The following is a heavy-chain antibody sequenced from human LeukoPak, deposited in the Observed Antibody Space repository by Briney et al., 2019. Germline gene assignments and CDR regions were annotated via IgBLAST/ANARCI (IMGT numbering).Heavy chain of an antibody. V-gene: IGHV3-15*01. CDR1: GFTFSNAW. CDR2: IKSKTDGGTT. CDR3: TTDGDDYGDYYYGMDV. D-gene: IGHD4-17*01. J-gene: IGHJ6*02. Sequence: TPGGSLRLSCAASGFTFSNAWMSWVRQAPGKGLEWVGRIKSKTDGGTTDYAAPVKGRFTISRDDSKNTLYLQMNSLKTEDTAVYYCTTDGDDYGDYYYGMDVWGQGTTVTVSS.